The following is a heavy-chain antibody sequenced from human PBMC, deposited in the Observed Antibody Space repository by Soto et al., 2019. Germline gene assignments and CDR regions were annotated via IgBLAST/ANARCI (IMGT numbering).Heavy chain of an antibody. V-gene: IGHV3-23*01. Sequence: EVQLLESGGGLVQPGGSLRLSCAASGFTFSSYAMSWVRQAPGKGLEWVSAISGSGGSTYYADSVKGRFTISRDNSKNTLDLQMNSLRAEDTAVYYCAKDQEVPSRFGELLRGYGMDVWGQGTTVTVSS. D-gene: IGHD1-26*01. CDR1: GFTFSSYA. CDR2: ISGSGGST. J-gene: IGHJ6*02. CDR3: AKDQEVPSRFGELLRGYGMDV.